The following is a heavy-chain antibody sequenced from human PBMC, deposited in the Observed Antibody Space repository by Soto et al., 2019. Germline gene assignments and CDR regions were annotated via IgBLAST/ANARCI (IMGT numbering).Heavy chain of an antibody. Sequence: PGGSLRLSCAASGFTFSSYAMSWVRQAPGKGLEWVSAISGSGGSTYYADSVKGRFTISRDNSKNTLYLQMNSLRAEDTAVYYCAKGGGLYGGYEYEFDYWGQGTLVTVSS. CDR1: GFTFSSYA. V-gene: IGHV3-23*01. CDR3: AKGGGLYGGYEYEFDY. J-gene: IGHJ4*02. D-gene: IGHD5-12*01. CDR2: ISGSGGST.